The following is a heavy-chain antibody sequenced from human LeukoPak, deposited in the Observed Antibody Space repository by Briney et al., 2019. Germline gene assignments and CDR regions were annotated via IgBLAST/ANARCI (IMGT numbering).Heavy chain of an antibody. CDR2: ISGSGGST. V-gene: IGHV3-23*01. J-gene: IGHJ6*02. Sequence: PGGSLRLSCAASGFTFSSYAMSWVRQAPGKGLEWVSAISGSGGSTYYADSVKGRFTISRDNSKNTLYLQMNSLRAEDTAVYYCAKVVGTMVRGVPYYYYYGMDVWGQGTTVTVSS. CDR1: GFTFSSYA. CDR3: AKVVGTMVRGVPYYYYYGMDV. D-gene: IGHD3-10*01.